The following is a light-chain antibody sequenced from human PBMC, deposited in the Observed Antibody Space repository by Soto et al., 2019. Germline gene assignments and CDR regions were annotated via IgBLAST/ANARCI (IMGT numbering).Light chain of an antibody. Sequence: QSVLIQPASVSGSPGQSVTFSCTGTNSDVGGSKSVSWYQQHPGKAPKLMIYDDIKRPSGVPDRFSGSKSGNTASLTISGLQTEDEADYYCCSYAGRYSYVFGTGTKVTVL. CDR2: DDI. CDR3: CSYAGRYSYV. J-gene: IGLJ1*01. CDR1: NSDVGGSKS. V-gene: IGLV2-11*01.